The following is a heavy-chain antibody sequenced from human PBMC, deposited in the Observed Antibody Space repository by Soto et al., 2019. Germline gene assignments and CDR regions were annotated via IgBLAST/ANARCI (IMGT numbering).Heavy chain of an antibody. Sequence: PGGSLRHSCSTSGFTFGDYGMTWFRQAPGKGLEWVGLIRSKSYGKTTEYAASATDRFTISRDDSKRIAYLQMNSLKADDTAVYYCTRERWDYGEAKWYFDPWGRGTLLTVSS. V-gene: IGHV3-49*03. J-gene: IGHJ2*01. CDR2: IRSKSYGKTT. CDR1: GFTFGDYG. CDR3: TRERWDYGEAKWYFDP. D-gene: IGHD4-17*01.